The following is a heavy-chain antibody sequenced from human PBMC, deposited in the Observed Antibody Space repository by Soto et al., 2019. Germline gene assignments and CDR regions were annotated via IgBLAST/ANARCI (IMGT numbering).Heavy chain of an antibody. CDR2: ISGSGGST. CDR1: GFTFSSYA. D-gene: IGHD5-18*01. V-gene: IGHV3-23*01. CDR3: AKIPPGYSYGYFYFDY. J-gene: IGHJ4*02. Sequence: GGSLRLSCAASGFTFSSYAMSWVRQAPGKGLEWVSAISGSGGSTYYADSVKGRFTISRDNSKNTLYLQMNSLRAEDTAVYYCAKIPPGYSYGYFYFDYWGQGTLVTVS.